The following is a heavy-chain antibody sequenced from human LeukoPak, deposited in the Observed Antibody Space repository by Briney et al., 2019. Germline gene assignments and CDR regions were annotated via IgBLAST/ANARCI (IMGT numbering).Heavy chain of an antibody. D-gene: IGHD3-3*01. CDR2: ISHTGSV. CDR3: ARHDDFLSPYDY. V-gene: IGHV4-4*02. Sequence: SETLSLTCAVSGGSINSDYWWTWVRQSPGKGLEWIGEISHTGSVNYNLSLESRVTISTDKSKNQFSLMLRSVAAADTAVYYCARHDDFLSPYDYWGQGVLVTVST. J-gene: IGHJ4*02. CDR1: GGSINSDYW.